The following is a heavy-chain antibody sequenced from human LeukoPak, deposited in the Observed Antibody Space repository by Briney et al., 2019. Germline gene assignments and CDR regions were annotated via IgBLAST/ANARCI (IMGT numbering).Heavy chain of an antibody. Sequence: GGSLRLSCAASGFTVRSTHMSWVRQAPGKGLEWVSAISGSGGNTYYADSVKGRFTISRDNSKNTLYLQMNSLRAEDTAVYYCAKVSAPRRFAWDYYYMDVWGKGTTVTVSS. CDR2: ISGSGGNT. CDR3: AKVSAPRRFAWDYYYMDV. CDR1: GFTVRSTH. J-gene: IGHJ6*03. V-gene: IGHV3-23*01. D-gene: IGHD1-26*01.